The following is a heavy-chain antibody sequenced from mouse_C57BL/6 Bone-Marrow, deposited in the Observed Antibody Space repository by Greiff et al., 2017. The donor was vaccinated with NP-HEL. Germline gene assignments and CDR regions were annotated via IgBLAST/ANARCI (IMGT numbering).Heavy chain of an antibody. Sequence: QVQLQQPGAELVRPGTSVKLSCKASGYTFTSYWMHWVKQRPGQGLEWIGVIDPSDSYTNYNQKFKGKATLTVDTSSSTAYMQLSSLTSEDSAVYYCAREAGRDFDVWGTGTTVTVSS. J-gene: IGHJ1*03. CDR3: AREAGRDFDV. V-gene: IGHV1-59*01. D-gene: IGHD4-1*01. CDR2: IDPSDSYT. CDR1: GYTFTSYW.